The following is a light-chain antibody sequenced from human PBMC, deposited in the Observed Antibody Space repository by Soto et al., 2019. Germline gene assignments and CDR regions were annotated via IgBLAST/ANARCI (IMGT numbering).Light chain of an antibody. V-gene: IGKV3D-15*01. CDR1: QSVSSN. CDR2: GVY. CDR3: QQYGSPPWT. Sequence: EIVMTQSPTILSVSPGERSTLSCRASQSVSSNLAWYQQKPGQAPRLLIYGVYTRAPGIPDRFSASGSGTDFTLTIASLEPEDFAVYYCQQYGSPPWTFGQGTKVDIK. J-gene: IGKJ1*01.